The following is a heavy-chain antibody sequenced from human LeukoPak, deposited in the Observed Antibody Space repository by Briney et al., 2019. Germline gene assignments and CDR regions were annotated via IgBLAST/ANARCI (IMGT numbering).Heavy chain of an antibody. CDR3: ARVMTVFSGPNVGHYYYGMDV. V-gene: IGHV1-69*13. J-gene: IGHJ6*02. D-gene: IGHD3-22*01. CDR1: GGTFSSYA. CDR2: IIYIFDTA. Sequence: GAAVKVSCKASGGTFSSYAISWVRQAPGQGLEWMGGIIYIFDTANYAQKFHGRVTITADEYTSTAYMELSSLRSEDTAVYYCARVMTVFSGPNVGHYYYGMDVWGQGTTVTVPS.